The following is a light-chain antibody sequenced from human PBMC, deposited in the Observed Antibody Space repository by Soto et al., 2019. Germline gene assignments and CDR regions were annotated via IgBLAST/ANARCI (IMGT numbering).Light chain of an antibody. CDR2: GNT. J-gene: IGLJ3*02. CDR1: SSNIGADKD. V-gene: IGLV1-40*01. CDR3: QSYDSSLSAVV. Sequence: QAVVTPPPSVSGAPGQRVTISCTGSSSNIGADKDVHWYQQLPGTAPKLLIYGNTNRPSGVPDRFSGSKSGTSASLAITGLQAEDEADYYCQSYDSSLSAVVFGGGTKVTVL.